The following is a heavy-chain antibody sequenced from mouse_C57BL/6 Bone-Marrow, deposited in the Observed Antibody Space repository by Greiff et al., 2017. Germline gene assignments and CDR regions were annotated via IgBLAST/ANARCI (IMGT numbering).Heavy chain of an antibody. J-gene: IGHJ4*01. Sequence: VQLQQLGAELVRPGTLVKLSCKASGYTFTSYWMHWVKQRPGQGLEWIGVIDPSDSYTNYNQKFKGKATLTVDTSSSTAYMQRSSLTSKDSAVYYCAKLGAMDYWGQGTSVTVSS. CDR1: GYTFTSYW. CDR2: IDPSDSYT. CDR3: AKLGAMDY. D-gene: IGHD4-1*01. V-gene: IGHV1-59*01.